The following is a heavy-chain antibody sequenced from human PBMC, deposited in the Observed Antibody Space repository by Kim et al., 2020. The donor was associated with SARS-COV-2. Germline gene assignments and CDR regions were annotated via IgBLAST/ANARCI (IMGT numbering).Heavy chain of an antibody. J-gene: IGHJ4*02. CDR2: IYYSGGT. Sequence: SETLSLTCTVSGGSISSSSYYWGWIRQPPGKGLEWIGSIYYSGGTYYNPSLKSRVTISVDTSKNQFSLKLSSVTAADTAVYYCARLALDGYSYGYYHPRDLDFDYWGQGTLVTVSS. CDR3: ARLALDGYSYGYYHPRDLDFDY. D-gene: IGHD5-18*01. V-gene: IGHV4-39*01. CDR1: GGSISSSSYY.